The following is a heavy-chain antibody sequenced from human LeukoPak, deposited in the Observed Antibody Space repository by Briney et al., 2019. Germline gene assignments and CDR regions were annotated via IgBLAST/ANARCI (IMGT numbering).Heavy chain of an antibody. CDR1: GGSISSYY. CDR3: ARTLKWLAFDY. Sequence: SETLSLTCTVSGGSISSYYWSWIRQPPGKGLEWIGYIYYSGYTNYNPSLKSRVTISVDTSKNQFSLKLSSVTAADTAVYYCARTLKWLAFDYWGQGTLVTVSS. CDR2: IYYSGYT. V-gene: IGHV4-59*01. D-gene: IGHD3-22*01. J-gene: IGHJ4*02.